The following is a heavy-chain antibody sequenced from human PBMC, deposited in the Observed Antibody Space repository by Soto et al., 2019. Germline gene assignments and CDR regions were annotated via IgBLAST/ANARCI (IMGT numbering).Heavy chain of an antibody. Sequence: GGSLRLSCAASGFTFSSYAMSWVRQAPGKGLEWVSAISGSGGSTYYADSVKGRFTISRDNSKNTLYLQMNSLRAEDTAVYYCAKEGCSSTSCYGGFDYWGQGTLVTVSS. CDR1: GFTFSSYA. CDR2: ISGSGGST. V-gene: IGHV3-23*01. J-gene: IGHJ4*02. CDR3: AKEGCSSTSCYGGFDY. D-gene: IGHD2-2*01.